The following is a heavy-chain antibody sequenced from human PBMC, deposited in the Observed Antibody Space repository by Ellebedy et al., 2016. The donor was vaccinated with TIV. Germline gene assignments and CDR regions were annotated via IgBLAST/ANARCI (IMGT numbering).Heavy chain of an antibody. D-gene: IGHD4-17*01. CDR3: AKDLSNGDVDYYYYEMDV. CDR1: GFSFDTYA. CDR2: ISSSGNYT. V-gene: IGHV3-23*01. J-gene: IGHJ6*02. Sequence: GESLKISCAASGFSFDTYAMRWVRQAPGKGLEGVSTISSSGNYTYYADSVKGRFTISRDNSKNTLFLQMNSLTAEDTAAYYCAKDLSNGDVDYYYYEMDVWGQGTTVTVSS.